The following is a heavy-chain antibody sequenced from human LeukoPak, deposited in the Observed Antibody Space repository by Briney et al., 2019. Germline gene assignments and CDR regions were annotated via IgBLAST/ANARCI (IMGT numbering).Heavy chain of an antibody. CDR3: ARTSRSEGGLFDY. J-gene: IGHJ4*02. CDR1: GFTFSSYA. CDR2: ISYDGSNK. Sequence: GGSLRLSCAASGFTFSSYAMHWVRQAPGKGLEWVAVISYDGSNKYYADSVKGRFTISRDNSKNTLYLQMNSLRAEDTAVYYCARTSRSEGGLFDYWGQGTLVTASS. D-gene: IGHD3-16*01. V-gene: IGHV3-30-3*01.